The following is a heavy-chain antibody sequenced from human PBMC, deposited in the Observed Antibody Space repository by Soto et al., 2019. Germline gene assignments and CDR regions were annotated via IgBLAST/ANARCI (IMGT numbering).Heavy chain of an antibody. D-gene: IGHD3-16*01. V-gene: IGHV4-30-4*01. CDR3: ARVGGMRGGDHREFDY. CDR1: GGSISSGDYY. CDR2: IYYSGST. Sequence: SETLSLTCTVSGGSISSGDYYWSWIRQPPGKGLEWIGYIYYSGSTYYNPSLKSRVTISVDTSKNQFSLKLSSVTAADTAVYYCARVGGMRGGDHREFDYWGQGTLVTVSS. J-gene: IGHJ4*02.